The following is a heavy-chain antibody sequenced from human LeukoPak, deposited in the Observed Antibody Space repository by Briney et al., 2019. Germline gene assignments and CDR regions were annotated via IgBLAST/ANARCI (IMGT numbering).Heavy chain of an antibody. CDR2: INAGNGNT. Sequence: ASVKVSCKASGYTFTSYAMHWVRQAPGQRLEWMGWINAGNGNTKYSQKFQGRVTITRDTSASTAYMELSSLRSEDTAVCYCARDTITDYYYYYGMDVWGQGTTVTVSS. V-gene: IGHV1-3*01. D-gene: IGHD5-12*01. CDR1: GYTFTSYA. CDR3: ARDTITDYYYYYGMDV. J-gene: IGHJ6*02.